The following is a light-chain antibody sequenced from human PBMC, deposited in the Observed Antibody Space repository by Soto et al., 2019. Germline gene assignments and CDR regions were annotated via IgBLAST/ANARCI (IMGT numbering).Light chain of an antibody. CDR1: QSVSSS. J-gene: IGKJ1*01. CDR3: HQYNNWRT. V-gene: IGKV3-15*01. CDR2: DAS. Sequence: EIVMTQSPATLSVSPGERATLSCRASQSVSSSLAWYQQKPGQAPRLLIYDASTRATDIPARFSGSGSGTEFTLTITSLQSEDFAVYYCHQYNNWRTFGQGTK.